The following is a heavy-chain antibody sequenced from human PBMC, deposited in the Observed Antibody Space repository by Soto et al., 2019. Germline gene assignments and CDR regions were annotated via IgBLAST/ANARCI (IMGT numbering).Heavy chain of an antibody. CDR1: GFTFSQYW. V-gene: IGHV3-7*03. D-gene: IGHD2-2*01. CDR2: IKQDGSAT. Sequence: EVQLVESGGGLVQPGGSLRLSCAASGFTFSQYWMSWVRQTPGKGLEWVANIKQDGSATYYVDSVKGRFTIFRDNAQNSLHLQMNSLRGEDTAIYYCARGTPMYYFYGMDVWGQGTTVTVSS. J-gene: IGHJ6*02. CDR3: ARGTPMYYFYGMDV.